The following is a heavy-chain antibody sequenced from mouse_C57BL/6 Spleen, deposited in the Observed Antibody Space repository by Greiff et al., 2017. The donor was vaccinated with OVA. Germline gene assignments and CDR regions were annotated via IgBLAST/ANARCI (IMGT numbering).Heavy chain of an antibody. CDR3: ARQRDLWFAY. Sequence: EVKLVESGGDLVKPGGSLKLSCAASGFTFSSYGMSWVRQTPDKRLEWVATISSGGSYTYYPDSVQGRFTISRDNAKNTLYLQMSSLKSEDTAMYYCARQRDLWFAYWGQGTLVTVSA. V-gene: IGHV5-6*01. D-gene: IGHD3-3*01. CDR1: GFTFSSYG. CDR2: ISSGGSYT. J-gene: IGHJ3*01.